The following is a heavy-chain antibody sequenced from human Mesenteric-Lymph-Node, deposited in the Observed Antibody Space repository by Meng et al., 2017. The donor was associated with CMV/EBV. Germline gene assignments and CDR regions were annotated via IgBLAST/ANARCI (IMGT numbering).Heavy chain of an antibody. Sequence: GGSLRLSCAASGFSFSDFYMNWIRQAPGKGLEWVAVISYDGSQTYYAGSVRGRFTVSRDNSKNTLWLQMNSLRREDTAVYYCAKDAGYDSSGYADHWGQGTLVTVSS. CDR1: GFSFSDFY. V-gene: IGHV3-30*18. CDR2: ISYDGSQT. D-gene: IGHD3-22*01. J-gene: IGHJ4*02. CDR3: AKDAGYDSSGYADH.